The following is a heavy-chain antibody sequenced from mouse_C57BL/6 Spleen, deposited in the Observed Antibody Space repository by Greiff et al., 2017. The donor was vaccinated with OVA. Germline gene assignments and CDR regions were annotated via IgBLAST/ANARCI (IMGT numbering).Heavy chain of an antibody. CDR3: ARYCYGSSFWYFDV. Sequence: EVQRVESGGGLVQPGGSLSLSCAASGFTFTDYYMSWVRQPPGKALEWLGFIRNKANGYTTEYSASVKGRFTISRDNSQSILYLQMNALRAEDSATYDSARYCYGSSFWYFDVWGTGTTVTVSS. CDR2: IRNKANGYTT. D-gene: IGHD1-1*01. CDR1: GFTFTDYY. V-gene: IGHV7-3*01. J-gene: IGHJ1*03.